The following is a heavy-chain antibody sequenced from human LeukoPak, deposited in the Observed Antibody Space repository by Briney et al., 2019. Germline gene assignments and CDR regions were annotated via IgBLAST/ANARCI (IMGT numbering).Heavy chain of an antibody. D-gene: IGHD5-12*01. CDR1: GGSFRGYY. Sequence: SETLSLTCAVYGGSFRGYYWSWIRQPPGKGLEWIGEINHSGSTNYNPSLKSRVTISLDTSMKKFSLKLSSVTAADTAVYYCARQGGLRLFDYWGQGTLVTVSS. V-gene: IGHV4-34*01. CDR2: INHSGST. CDR3: ARQGGLRLFDY. J-gene: IGHJ4*02.